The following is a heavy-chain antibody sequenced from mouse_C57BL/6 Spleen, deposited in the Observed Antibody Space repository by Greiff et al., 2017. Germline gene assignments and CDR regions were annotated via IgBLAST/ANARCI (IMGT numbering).Heavy chain of an antibody. Sequence: QVHVKQSGAELVKPGASVKISCKASGYAFSSYWMNWVKQRPGKGLEWIGQIYPGDGDTNYNGKFKGKATLTADTSSSTAYMQLSSLTSEASAVYFCARDEDVGYYPASFAYWGQGTLVTVSA. D-gene: IGHD2-3*01. CDR1: GYAFSSYW. J-gene: IGHJ3*01. CDR3: ARDEDVGYYPASFAY. V-gene: IGHV1-80*01. CDR2: IYPGDGDT.